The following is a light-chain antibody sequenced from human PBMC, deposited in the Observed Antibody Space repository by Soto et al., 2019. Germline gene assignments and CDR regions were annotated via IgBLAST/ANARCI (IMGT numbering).Light chain of an antibody. V-gene: IGKV3-20*01. Sequence: EIVMTQSPATLSLSPGERATLSCRASQSVGRDLAWYQQKPGQAPRLLIYSASTRATGIPARFSGSGSGTDFTLTISRLETEDFAVYYCQQYGSSPQTFGQGTKVDNK. CDR3: QQYGSSPQT. CDR2: SAS. J-gene: IGKJ1*01. CDR1: QSVGRD.